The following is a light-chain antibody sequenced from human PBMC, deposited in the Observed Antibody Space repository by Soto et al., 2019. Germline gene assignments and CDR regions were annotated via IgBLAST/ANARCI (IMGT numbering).Light chain of an antibody. J-gene: IGLJ2*01. CDR3: LLAFSGTRV. CDR1: TGAVTSGLY. CDR2: DTS. V-gene: IGLV7-46*01. Sequence: QAVVTQEPSLTVSPGGTVTLTCGSSTGAVTSGLYPYWFQQKPGQAPRTLIYDTSNKHSWTPARFSGSLLGGKAALTLSGAQPEDEADYYCLLAFSGTRVFGGGTKLTVL.